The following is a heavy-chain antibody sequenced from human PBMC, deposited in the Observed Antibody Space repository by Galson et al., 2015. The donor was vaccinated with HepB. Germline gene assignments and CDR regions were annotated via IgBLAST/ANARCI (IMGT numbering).Heavy chain of an antibody. CDR1: GFTFSSYA. D-gene: IGHD3-22*01. CDR3: ARAITMIGRAFDI. V-gene: IGHV3-30*04. Sequence: SLRLSCAASGFTFSSYAMHWVRQAPGKGLEWVAVISYDGSNKYYADSVKGRFTISRDNSKNTQYLQMNSLRAGDTAVYYCARAITMIGRAFDIWGQGTMVTVSS. J-gene: IGHJ3*02. CDR2: ISYDGSNK.